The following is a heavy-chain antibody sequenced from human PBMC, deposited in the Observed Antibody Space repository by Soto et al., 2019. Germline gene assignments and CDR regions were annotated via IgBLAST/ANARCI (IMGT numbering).Heavy chain of an antibody. V-gene: IGHV1-69*12. CDR3: ARDPSRYNWNDDHYYDGMDV. CDR2: IIPIFGTA. CDR1: GGTFSSYA. D-gene: IGHD1-1*01. J-gene: IGHJ6*02. Sequence: QVQLVQSGAEVKKPGSSVKVSCKASGGTFSSYAISWVRQAPGQGLEWMGGIIPIFGTANYAQKFQGRVTIPADESTNTAYMGLSSRGSEDTAVYYCARDPSRYNWNDDHYYDGMDVWGQGTTVTVSS.